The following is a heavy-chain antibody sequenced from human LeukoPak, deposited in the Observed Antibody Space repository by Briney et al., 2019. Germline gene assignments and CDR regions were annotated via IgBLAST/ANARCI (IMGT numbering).Heavy chain of an antibody. V-gene: IGHV4-34*01. Sequence: SETLSLTSAVYGGSFSGYYWSWIRQPPGKGLEWIGEINHSGSTNYNPSLKSRVTISVDTSKNQFSLKLSSVTAADTAVYYCAREGGFDYWGQGTLVTVSS. CDR1: GGSFSGYY. CDR2: INHSGST. J-gene: IGHJ4*02. CDR3: AREGGFDY. D-gene: IGHD3-16*01.